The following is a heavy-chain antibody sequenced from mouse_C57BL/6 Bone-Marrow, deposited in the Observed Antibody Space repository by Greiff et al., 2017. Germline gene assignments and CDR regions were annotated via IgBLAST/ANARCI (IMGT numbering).Heavy chain of an antibody. V-gene: IGHV5-4*01. J-gene: IGHJ3*01. CDR3: AREGGTNWGAWFAY. CDR1: GFTFSSYA. CDR2: LSDGGSYT. Sequence: EVKLMESGGGLVKPGGSLILSCAASGFTFSSYAMSWVRQTPETSLEWAAPLSDGGSYTYYPDNVKGRFTISRDNAKNYLYLQMSHLKSEDTAMYYCAREGGTNWGAWFAYWGQGTLVTVSA. D-gene: IGHD4-1*01.